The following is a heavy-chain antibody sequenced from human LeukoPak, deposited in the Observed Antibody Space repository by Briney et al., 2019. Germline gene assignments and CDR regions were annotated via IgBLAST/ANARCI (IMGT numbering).Heavy chain of an antibody. V-gene: IGHV3-23*01. D-gene: IGHD3-22*01. Sequence: GGSLRLSCAASGFTFSSYAMNWVRQAPGKGLEWVSVISGSGGSTYYADSVKGRFTISRDNSKNTLYLQMSSLRAEDTAVYYCAKDPHYYDSSGSDYWGQGTLVTVSS. J-gene: IGHJ4*02. CDR1: GFTFSSYA. CDR3: AKDPHYYDSSGSDY. CDR2: ISGSGGST.